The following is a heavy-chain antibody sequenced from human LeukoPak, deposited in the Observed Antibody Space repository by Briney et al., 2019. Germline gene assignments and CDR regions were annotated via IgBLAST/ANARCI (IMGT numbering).Heavy chain of an antibody. CDR1: GASMSTSSHY. Sequence: PSETLSLTCNVSGASMSTSSHYWGWIRQPPGKGLEWIGSTHYGGDTYYNPSLNSRVTISVDTSKKQFSLKLTSVTVADTAVYYCAGRVGATIWTGMEFWGQGTLVTVSS. J-gene: IGHJ4*02. CDR3: AGRVGATIWTGMEF. D-gene: IGHD1-26*01. V-gene: IGHV4-39*01. CDR2: THYGGDT.